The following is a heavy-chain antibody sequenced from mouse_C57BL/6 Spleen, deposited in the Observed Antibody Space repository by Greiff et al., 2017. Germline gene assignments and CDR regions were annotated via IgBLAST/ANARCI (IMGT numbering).Heavy chain of an antibody. CDR3: ARYYYGSSPYFDY. CDR1: GYTFTSYW. J-gene: IGHJ2*01. CDR2: IYPGSGST. V-gene: IGHV1-55*01. Sequence: QVQLQQPGAELVRPGSSVKLSCKASGYTFTSYWMHWVKQRPIQGLEWIGDIYPGSGSTNYNEKFKSKATLTVDTSSSTAYMQLSSLTSEDSAVYYCARYYYGSSPYFDYWGQGTTLTVSS. D-gene: IGHD1-1*01.